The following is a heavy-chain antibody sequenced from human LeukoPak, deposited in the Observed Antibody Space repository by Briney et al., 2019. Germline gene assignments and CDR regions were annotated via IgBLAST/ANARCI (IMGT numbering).Heavy chain of an antibody. D-gene: IGHD6-19*01. Sequence: GRSLRLSCAASGFTFSSYGMHWVRLAPGKGLEWVAVIWYDGSNKYYADSVKGRFTISRDNSKNTLYLQMNSLRAEDTSVYYCARDSIAVAGTAEYFQHWGQGTLVTVSS. J-gene: IGHJ1*01. CDR2: IWYDGSNK. V-gene: IGHV3-33*01. CDR3: ARDSIAVAGTAEYFQH. CDR1: GFTFSSYG.